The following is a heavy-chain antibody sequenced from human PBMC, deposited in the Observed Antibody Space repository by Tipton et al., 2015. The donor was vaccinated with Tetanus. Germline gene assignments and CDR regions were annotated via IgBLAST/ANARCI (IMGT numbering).Heavy chain of an antibody. CDR3: ARGGGDNWNFWPD. J-gene: IGHJ4*02. Sequence: LRLSCTVSGASIGSYYWSWIRQPPGKGLEWIGYLSYIGTTNYNPSLESRVTISSDTSRNQFSLRLSSITAADTAIYYCARGGGDNWNFWPDWGQGTLVTVFS. CDR2: LSYIGTT. V-gene: IGHV4-59*01. CDR1: GASIGSYY. D-gene: IGHD1-7*01.